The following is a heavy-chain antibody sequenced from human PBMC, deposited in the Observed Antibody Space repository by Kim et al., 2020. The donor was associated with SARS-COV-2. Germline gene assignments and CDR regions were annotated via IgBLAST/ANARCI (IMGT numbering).Heavy chain of an antibody. CDR3: ALSGDTATDY. V-gene: IGHV3-21*01. Sequence: GGSLRLSCAASGFTFSSYSMNWVRQAPGKGLEWVSSISSSNSYIYYADSVKGRFTISRDNAKNSLYLQMNSLRAEDTAVYYCALSGDTATDYCGQGTLVTVSS. D-gene: IGHD5-18*01. CDR1: GFTFSSYS. J-gene: IGHJ4*02. CDR2: ISSSNSYI.